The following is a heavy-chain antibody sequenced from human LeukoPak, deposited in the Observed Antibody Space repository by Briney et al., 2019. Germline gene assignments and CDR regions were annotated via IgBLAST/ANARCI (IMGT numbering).Heavy chain of an antibody. D-gene: IGHD2-2*01. V-gene: IGHV4-4*02. CDR2: IHHSAGT. Sequence: SETLSLTCTLSGDSVTSDNWWSWVRQPPGKGLEWIGEIHHSAGTNYNPSLRSRVTMSIDKSKDQFSLNLNSVTAADTALYFCAKDLGSNPGYWGQGTLVIVSS. CDR3: AKDLGSNPGY. CDR1: GDSVTSDNW. J-gene: IGHJ4*02.